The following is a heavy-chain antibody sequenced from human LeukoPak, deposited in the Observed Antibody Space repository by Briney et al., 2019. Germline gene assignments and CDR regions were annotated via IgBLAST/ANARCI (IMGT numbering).Heavy chain of an antibody. J-gene: IGHJ5*02. D-gene: IGHD1-14*01. V-gene: IGHV4-4*07. CDR3: ARASPTTNKGAYGWLDP. CDR1: GGSISGYY. Sequence: NPSETLSLTCTVSGGSISGYYWSWIRQPAGKGLEWIGRIYTSGSTNYNPSLKSRVTMSVDTSKNQFSLKLSSVTAADTAVYYCARASPTTNKGAYGWLDPWGQGTLVTVSS. CDR2: IYTSGST.